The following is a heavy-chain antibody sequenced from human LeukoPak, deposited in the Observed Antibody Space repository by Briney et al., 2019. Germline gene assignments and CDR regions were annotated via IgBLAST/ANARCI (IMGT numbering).Heavy chain of an antibody. D-gene: IGHD3-9*01. V-gene: IGHV3-64D*06. Sequence: LAGGSLRLSCSASGFTFSSYAMHWVRQAPGKGLEYVSAISSNGGSTYYADSVKGRFTISRDNSKNTLYLQMSSLRAEDTAVYYCVKDRVTYYDILTLDYWGQGTLVTVSS. CDR3: VKDRVTYYDILTLDY. CDR2: ISSNGGST. CDR1: GFTFSSYA. J-gene: IGHJ4*02.